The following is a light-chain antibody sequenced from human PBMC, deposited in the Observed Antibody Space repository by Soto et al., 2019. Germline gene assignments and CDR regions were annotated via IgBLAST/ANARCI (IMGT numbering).Light chain of an antibody. CDR2: RAS. J-gene: IGKJ4*01. CDR1: QGIRDD. V-gene: IGKV1-17*01. CDR3: QQGYSIHALT. Sequence: DIQMTQSPSFLSPSIGDRVTITCRASQGIRDDLSWFQQKPGKAPERLIYRASFLQAGVPSRFSGSGSGTEFTLTIISLQPEDFATYYCQQGYSIHALTFGGGTKVELK.